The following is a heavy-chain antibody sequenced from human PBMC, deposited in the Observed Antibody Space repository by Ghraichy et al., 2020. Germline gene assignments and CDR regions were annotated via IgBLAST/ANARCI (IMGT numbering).Heavy chain of an antibody. V-gene: IGHV4-59*01. Sequence: SETLSLTCTVSGGSITGYYWSWVRQPPGKGPEWIGYIYYSGATNYNPSLRSRVSISLDTSKNLLSLKVSSVTAADTAVYYCGRHPGGLGAFNVWGHGTAVTVSS. D-gene: IGHD1-26*01. CDR2: IYYSGAT. J-gene: IGHJ3*01. CDR1: GGSITGYY. CDR3: GRHPGGLGAFNV.